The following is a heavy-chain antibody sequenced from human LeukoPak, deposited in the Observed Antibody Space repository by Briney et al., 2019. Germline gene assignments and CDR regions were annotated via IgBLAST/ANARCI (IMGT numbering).Heavy chain of an antibody. J-gene: IGHJ4*02. CDR2: ISGSGGST. Sequence: QTGGSLRLSCAASGFTFSSYAMSWVRQAPGKGLEWVSAISGSGGSTYYADSVKGRFTISRDNSKSTLYLQMNSLTAEDTALYYCDRGAATFDYWGQGTLVTVSS. CDR1: GFTFSSYA. V-gene: IGHV3-23*01. CDR3: DRGAATFDY. D-gene: IGHD1-26*01.